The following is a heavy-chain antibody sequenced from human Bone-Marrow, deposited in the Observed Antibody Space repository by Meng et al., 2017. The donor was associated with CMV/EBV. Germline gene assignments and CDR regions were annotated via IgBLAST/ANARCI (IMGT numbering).Heavy chain of an antibody. J-gene: IGHJ4*02. CDR2: ISSSSSYI. CDR3: ARGIAYGSES. Sequence: GESLKISCAASGFTFSSYAMSWVRQAPGKGLEWVSSISSSSSYIYYADSVKGRFTISRDNAKNSLYLQMNSLRAEDTAVYYCARGIAYGSESWGQGTLVTVSS. CDR1: GFTFSSYA. D-gene: IGHD3-10*01. V-gene: IGHV3-21*01.